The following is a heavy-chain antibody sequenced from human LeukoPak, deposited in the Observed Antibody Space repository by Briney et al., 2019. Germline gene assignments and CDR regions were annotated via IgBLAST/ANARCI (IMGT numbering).Heavy chain of an antibody. D-gene: IGHD4-17*01. J-gene: IGHJ4*02. Sequence: PGGSLRLSCAASGFTFSRYPLHWVRQAPGKGLEWVAVISYDGKVKYYADSVKGRFSISRDDSNNALYLQMNNLRIEDTAVYYCARDALPGYGDYFDYWGQGTLVTASS. CDR3: ARDALPGYGDYFDY. CDR1: GFTFSRYP. V-gene: IGHV3-30*04. CDR2: ISYDGKVK.